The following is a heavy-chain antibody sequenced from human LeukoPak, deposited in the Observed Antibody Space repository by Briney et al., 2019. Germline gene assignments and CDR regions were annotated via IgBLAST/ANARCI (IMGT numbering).Heavy chain of an antibody. V-gene: IGHV4-59*01. J-gene: IGHJ4*02. D-gene: IGHD3-10*01. Sequence: SETLSLTCTVSGGSISSYYWSWIRQPPGKGLEWIGYIYYSGSTNYNPSLKSRVTISVDTSKNQFSLKLSSVTAADTAVYYCARCAYYYGSGRHDYWGQGTLVTVSS. CDR1: GGSISSYY. CDR3: ARCAYYYGSGRHDY. CDR2: IYYSGST.